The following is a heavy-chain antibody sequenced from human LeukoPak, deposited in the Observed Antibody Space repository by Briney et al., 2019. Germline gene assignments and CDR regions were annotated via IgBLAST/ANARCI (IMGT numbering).Heavy chain of an antibody. CDR2: ISGSGGST. D-gene: IGHD3-3*01. V-gene: IGHV3-23*01. CDR3: AKGTTSFGVVIILPTYFDY. J-gene: IGHJ4*02. Sequence: QTGGSLRLSCAASGFAFSSYSMSWVRQAPGKGLEWVSAISGSGGSTYYADSVKGRFTISRDNSKNTLYLQMNSLRAEDTAVYYCAKGTTSFGVVIILPTYFDYWGQGTLVTVSS. CDR1: GFAFSSYS.